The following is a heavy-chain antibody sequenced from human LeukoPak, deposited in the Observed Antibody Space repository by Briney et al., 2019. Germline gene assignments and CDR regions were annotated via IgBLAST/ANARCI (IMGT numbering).Heavy chain of an antibody. J-gene: IGHJ4*02. V-gene: IGHV1-46*01. Sequence: ASVKVSCKTSEYTFTSCYMHWVRQAPGQGLEWMGMINPSAGSTRYAQKFQGRVTITTDTFTSTVYMELSSLRSEDTAVYYCARGGCGDSAAPFDDWGQGTLVPVSS. CDR1: EYTFTSCY. D-gene: IGHD2-21*02. CDR2: INPSAGST. CDR3: ARGGCGDSAAPFDD.